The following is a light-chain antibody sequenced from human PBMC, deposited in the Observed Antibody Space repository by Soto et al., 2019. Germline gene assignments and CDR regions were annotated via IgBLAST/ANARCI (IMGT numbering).Light chain of an antibody. Sequence: DIQMTQSPSTLSASVGDRFTITFRASQSIGSWLAWFQQKPGKAPKVLIYKASSLQTEIPERFSGGGSGTEFTLTISSLQPDDFATYYCHQYNSYSSFGQGTKVDIK. V-gene: IGKV1-5*03. CDR1: QSIGSW. CDR3: HQYNSYSS. CDR2: KAS. J-gene: IGKJ1*01.